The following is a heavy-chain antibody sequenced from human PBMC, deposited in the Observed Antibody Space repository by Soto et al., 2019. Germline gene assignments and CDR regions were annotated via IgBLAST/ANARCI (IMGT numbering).Heavy chain of an antibody. Sequence: VQLVQSGAEVKKPGASVKVSCKASGYTFTSYAMHWVRQAPGQRLEWMGWINAGNGNTKYSQKFQGRVTITRDTSASTAYMELSSLRSEDTAVYYCARGGYCSGGSCYPATFGYWGQGTLVTVSS. CDR2: INAGNGNT. J-gene: IGHJ4*02. CDR1: GYTFTSYA. CDR3: ARGGYCSGGSCYPATFGY. D-gene: IGHD2-15*01. V-gene: IGHV1-3*01.